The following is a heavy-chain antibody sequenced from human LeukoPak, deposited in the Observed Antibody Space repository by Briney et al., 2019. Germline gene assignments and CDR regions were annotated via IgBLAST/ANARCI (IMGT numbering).Heavy chain of an antibody. CDR1: GGSISSYY. V-gene: IGHV4-59*08. CDR3: ARTYCSTNACPFDH. D-gene: IGHD2-2*01. CDR2: IYHTGTT. Sequence: SETLSLTCTVSGGSISSYYWSWIRQPPGKGLECLGFIYHTGTTNYNPSLKSRVTISVDTSTNQFSLKLSSVTAADTAIYYCARTYCSTNACPFDHWGQGTLATVSS. J-gene: IGHJ4*02.